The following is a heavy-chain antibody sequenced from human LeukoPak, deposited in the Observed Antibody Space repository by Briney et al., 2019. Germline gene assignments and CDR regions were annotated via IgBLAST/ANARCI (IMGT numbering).Heavy chain of an antibody. CDR3: VGGPKRITLTLVTRRGGYFQH. D-gene: IGHD3-22*01. J-gene: IGHJ1*01. CDR2: IRYDGSIK. CDR1: GFTFSSYG. Sequence: GGSLRLSCAVPGFTFSSYGMNWVRQAPGKGLEWVAFIRYDGSIKYYADSVKGRFTISRDNSKNMLFLQMISLRTEDTAVYYCVGGPKRITLTLVTRRGGYFQHWGQGTLVTVSS. V-gene: IGHV3-30*02.